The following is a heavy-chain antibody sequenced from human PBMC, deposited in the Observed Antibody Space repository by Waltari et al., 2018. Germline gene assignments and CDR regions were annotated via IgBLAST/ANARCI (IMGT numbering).Heavy chain of an antibody. Sequence: VQLVQSGADVTKPESSLKISCRFSELPFMTNWIAWVRQMPGKGLGWEGIIYPGDSYIRYSPSLQGQVTISVDESINTAFLQWTSLKASDTAIYFCARQTAAVDPFDYWGQGTLVTVSS. CDR1: ELPFMTNW. J-gene: IGHJ4*02. D-gene: IGHD2-15*01. CDR3: ARQTAAVDPFDY. V-gene: IGHV5-51*01. CDR2: IYPGDSYI.